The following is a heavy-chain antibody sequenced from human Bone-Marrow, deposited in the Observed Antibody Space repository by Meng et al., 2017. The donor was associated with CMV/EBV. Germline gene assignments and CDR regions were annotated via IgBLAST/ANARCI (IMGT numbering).Heavy chain of an antibody. CDR2: IYYSGST. Sequence: ESLKISCAASGFTVSSNYMSWVRQPPGKGLEWIGSIYYSGSTYYNPSLKSRVTISVDTSKNQFSLKLSSVTAADTAVYYCARPARYSSGWYYFYYWGQGTLVTVSS. V-gene: IGHV4-39*01. CDR1: GFTVSSNY. CDR3: ARPARYSSGWYYFYY. D-gene: IGHD6-19*01. J-gene: IGHJ4*02.